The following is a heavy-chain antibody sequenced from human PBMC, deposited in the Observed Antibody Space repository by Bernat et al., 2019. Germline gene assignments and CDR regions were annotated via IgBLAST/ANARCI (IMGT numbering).Heavy chain of an antibody. CDR1: GFTFSSYG. CDR3: AKDRWYSSAAFDI. Sequence: QVQLVESGGGVVQPGRSLRLSCAASGFTFSSYGMHWVRQAPGKGLEWVAVISYDGSNKYYEDSVKGRFTISRDNSKNTLYLQMNSLRAEDTAVYYCAKDRWYSSAAFDIWGQGTMVTVSS. D-gene: IGHD6-19*01. J-gene: IGHJ3*02. CDR2: ISYDGSNK. V-gene: IGHV3-30*18.